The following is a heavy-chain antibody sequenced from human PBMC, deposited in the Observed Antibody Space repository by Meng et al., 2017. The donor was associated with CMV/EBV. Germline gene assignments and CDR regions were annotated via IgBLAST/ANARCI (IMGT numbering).Heavy chain of an antibody. V-gene: IGHV1-69*10. CDR1: FSSYA. D-gene: IGHD6-13*01. J-gene: IGHJ5*02. CDR2: IIPILGIA. CDR3: AREAGFGIAAAGTANWSDP. Sequence: FSSYAISWVRQAPGQGLEWMGGIIPILGIANYAQKFQGRVTITADKSTSTAYMELSSLRSEDTAVYYCAREAGFGIAAAGTANWSDPWGQGTLVTVSS.